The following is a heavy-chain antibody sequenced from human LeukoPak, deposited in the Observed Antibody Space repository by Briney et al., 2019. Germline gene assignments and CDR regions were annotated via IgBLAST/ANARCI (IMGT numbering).Heavy chain of an antibody. CDR2: ISSSSSYI. CDR1: GFTFSSYS. Sequence: GGSLRLSCAASGFTFSSYSMNWVRQAPGKGLEWVSSISSSSSYIYYADSVKGRFTISRDNAKNSLYLQMNSLRAEDTAVYYCARHRITSQNIVWNYYYGMDVWGQGTTVTVSS. CDR3: ARHRITSQNIVWNYYYGMDV. D-gene: IGHD2/OR15-2a*01. V-gene: IGHV3-21*01. J-gene: IGHJ6*02.